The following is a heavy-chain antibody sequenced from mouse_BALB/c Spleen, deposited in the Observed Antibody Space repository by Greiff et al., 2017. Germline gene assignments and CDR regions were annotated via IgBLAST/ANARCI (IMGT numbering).Heavy chain of an antibody. V-gene: IGHV14-4*02. J-gene: IGHJ3*01. CDR2: IDPENGDT. CDR1: GFNIKDYY. Sequence: VHVKQSGAELVRSGASVKLSCTASGFNIKDYYMHWVKQRPGQGLEWIGWIDPENGDTEYAPKFQGKATMTADTSSNTAYLQLSSLTSEDTAVNYCNPLYGPAWFANWGKGILVTVS. CDR3: NPLYGPAWFAN. D-gene: IGHD1-1*02.